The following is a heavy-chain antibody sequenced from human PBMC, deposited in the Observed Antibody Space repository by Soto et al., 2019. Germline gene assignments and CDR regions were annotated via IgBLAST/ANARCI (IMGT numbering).Heavy chain of an antibody. CDR2: IYPGDSDT. V-gene: IGHV5-51*01. Sequence: WESLKISCQGSGFIFTTYWIGWVRQMTGKGLEWMGNIYPGDSDTRYSPSFQGQVTISADKSIITAYLQWGSLKASDTATYYCVRRGYSYAELRFVDVWGQGTTVTVSS. D-gene: IGHD5-18*01. CDR3: VRRGYSYAELRFVDV. J-gene: IGHJ6*02. CDR1: GFIFTTYW.